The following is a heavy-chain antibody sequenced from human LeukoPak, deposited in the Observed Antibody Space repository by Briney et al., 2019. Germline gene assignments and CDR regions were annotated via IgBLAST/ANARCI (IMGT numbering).Heavy chain of an antibody. CDR3: ARGATYAYYQDY. CDR1: GFTFSTWW. V-gene: IGHV3-74*01. J-gene: IGHJ4*02. Sequence: GGSLRLSCTASGFTFSTWWMHWVRQAPGKGLVWVSRIKYDASSTSYADSVKGRFTISRDNAKNTLYLQMNSLRAEDTAVYYCARGATYAYYQDYWGQGTLVTVSS. D-gene: IGHD1-26*01. CDR2: IKYDASST.